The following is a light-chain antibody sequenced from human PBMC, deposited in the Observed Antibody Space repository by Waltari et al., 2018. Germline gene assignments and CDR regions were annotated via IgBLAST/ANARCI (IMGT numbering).Light chain of an antibody. CDR1: QNINNY. J-gene: IGKJ3*01. Sequence: DIQMTQSPSSLSASVGDRVIITCRASQNINNYLNWYQQKPGKAPKLLIYASSNLQGGVPSRFSGDGSETDFTLTINTLQPEYFSTYYCQQRSSSPITFGPGTKVDVK. V-gene: IGKV1-39*01. CDR3: QQRSSSPIT. CDR2: ASS.